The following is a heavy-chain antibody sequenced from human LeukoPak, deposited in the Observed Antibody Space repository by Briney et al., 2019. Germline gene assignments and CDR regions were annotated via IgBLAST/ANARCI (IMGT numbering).Heavy chain of an antibody. CDR3: ARGKLYYYGSGSSLDY. CDR1: GYTFTSYA. D-gene: IGHD3-10*01. V-gene: IGHV1-3*01. CDR2: INAGNGNT. J-gene: IGHJ4*02. Sequence: ASVKVSCKASGYTFTSYAMHWVRQAPGQRLEWMGWINAGNGNTKYSQKFQGRVTITRDTSASTAYMELSSLRSEDTAVYYCARGKLYYYGSGSSLDYWGQGTLVTVSS.